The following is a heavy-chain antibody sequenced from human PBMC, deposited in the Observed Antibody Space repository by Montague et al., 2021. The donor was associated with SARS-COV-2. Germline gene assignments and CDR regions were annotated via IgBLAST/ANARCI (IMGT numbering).Heavy chain of an antibody. CDR3: ARVEAAWWFFPY. Sequence: SETLSLTCTVSGGSVSSISYYWGWIRQPPGKGLEYIGSIYYAGGTQYNPSLKSRVTISVDTSNDQSSLKMTSVTAADTAVYYCARVEAAWWFFPYWGPGTLGTVSS. CDR2: IYYAGGT. CDR1: GGSVSSISYY. V-gene: IGHV4-39*07. J-gene: IGHJ4*02. D-gene: IGHD2-8*02.